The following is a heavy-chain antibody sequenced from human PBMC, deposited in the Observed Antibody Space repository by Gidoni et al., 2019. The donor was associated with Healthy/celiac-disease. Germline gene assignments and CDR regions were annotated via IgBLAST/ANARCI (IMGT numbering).Heavy chain of an antibody. Sequence: EVQLVESGGGLVQHGGSLRLSCAASGFTFRSYEMNWVRQAPGKGLEWVSYIRSRGSTIDYADSVKGRFNISRDNAKNSLYLQMNSLRAEDTAVYYCARDQGATTVRAPPLWGQGTLVTVSS. CDR2: IRSRGSTI. CDR3: ARDQGATTVRAPPL. D-gene: IGHD4-17*01. CDR1: GFTFRSYE. V-gene: IGHV3-48*03. J-gene: IGHJ4*02.